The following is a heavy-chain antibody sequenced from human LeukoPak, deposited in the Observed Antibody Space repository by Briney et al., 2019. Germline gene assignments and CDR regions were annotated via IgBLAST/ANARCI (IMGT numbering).Heavy chain of an antibody. CDR3: ARLVRLSSNWERPYYFEH. D-gene: IGHD6-13*01. CDR2: IYYSGRT. Sequence: SETLSLTCTVSGGSTGSSDYFWGWIRQPPGKGLEWIGSIYYSGRTFYNPSLKSRVSMSVDTSNKQFSLQLISVTAADTAVYYCARLVRLSSNWERPYYFEHWGQGALVTVSS. CDR1: GGSTGSSDYF. V-gene: IGHV4-39*01. J-gene: IGHJ4*02.